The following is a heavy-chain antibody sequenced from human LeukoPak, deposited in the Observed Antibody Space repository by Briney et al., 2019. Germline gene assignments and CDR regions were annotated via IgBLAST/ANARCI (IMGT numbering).Heavy chain of an antibody. CDR3: AARVDTAMKD. CDR1: GYTFTIYG. D-gene: IGHD5-18*01. V-gene: IGHV1-18*01. CDR2: ISGYKGNT. Sequence: ASVKVSSTASGYTFTIYGISSVRQAPGQGLEWMGWISGYKGNTNYAQKFQGRVTITADKSTSTAYMELSSLRSEDTAVYCCAARVDTAMKDWGQGTLVTVSS. J-gene: IGHJ4*02.